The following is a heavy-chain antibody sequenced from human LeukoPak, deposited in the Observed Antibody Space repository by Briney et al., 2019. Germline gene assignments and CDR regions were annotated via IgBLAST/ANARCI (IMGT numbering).Heavy chain of an antibody. CDR1: GGTFSSYA. V-gene: IGHV1-69*06. J-gene: IGHJ3*02. Sequence: SVKVSCKASGGTFSSYAISWVRQAPGQGLGWMGGIIPIFGTANYAQKFQGRVTITADKSTSTAYMELSSLRSEDTAVYYCARRIQLWKDAFDIWGQGTMVTVSS. CDR3: ARRIQLWKDAFDI. CDR2: IIPIFGTA. D-gene: IGHD5-18*01.